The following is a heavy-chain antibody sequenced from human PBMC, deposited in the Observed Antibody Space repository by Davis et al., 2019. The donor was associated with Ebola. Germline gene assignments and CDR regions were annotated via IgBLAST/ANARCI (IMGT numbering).Heavy chain of an antibody. CDR3: ARDLSTTVTGDY. V-gene: IGHV3-21*01. CDR2: ISSSSSYI. Sequence: GESLKISCAASGFTFSSYSMNWVRQAPGKGLEWVSSISSSSSYIYYADSVKGRFTISRDNAKNSLYLQMNSLRAEDTAVYYCARDLSTTVTGDYWGQGTLVTVSS. CDR1: GFTFSSYS. J-gene: IGHJ4*02. D-gene: IGHD4-17*01.